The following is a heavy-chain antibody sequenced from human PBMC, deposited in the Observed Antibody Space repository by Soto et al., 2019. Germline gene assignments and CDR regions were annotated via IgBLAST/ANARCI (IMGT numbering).Heavy chain of an antibody. CDR1: GFSLTNVW. CDR2: IKSKADGGTT. V-gene: IGHV3-15*07. J-gene: IGHJ4*02. D-gene: IGHD5-18*01. Sequence: EVQLVESGGGLVKPGGSLRLSCAVSGFSLTNVWTNWVRQAPGKGLEWVGRIKSKADGGTTDYAAPVKGRFIISRDESKNTLYLEMNSLKIEDTAVYYCSHGYEQYFESWGQGTLVTVSS. CDR3: SHGYEQYFES.